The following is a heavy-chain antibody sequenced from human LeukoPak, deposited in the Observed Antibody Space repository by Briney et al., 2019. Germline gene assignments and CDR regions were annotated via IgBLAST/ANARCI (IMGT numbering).Heavy chain of an antibody. CDR1: GFTVSSNY. CDR2: IYSAGST. Sequence: PGGSLRLSCAASGFTVSSNYMSWVRQVPGKGLEWVSVIYSAGSTYYADSVKGRFTISRDNSKNTLFLQMNSLRAEDTAVYYCARGRRDCSGDCYVAFDIWGQGTMVTVSS. D-gene: IGHD2-21*02. J-gene: IGHJ3*02. CDR3: ARGRRDCSGDCYVAFDI. V-gene: IGHV3-53*01.